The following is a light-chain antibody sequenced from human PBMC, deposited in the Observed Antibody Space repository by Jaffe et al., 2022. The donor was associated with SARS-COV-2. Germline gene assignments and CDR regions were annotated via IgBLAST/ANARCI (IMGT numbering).Light chain of an antibody. CDR2: GAS. Sequence: DIQMTQSPSSLSASVGDRVTLTCRASQSIRSYLNWYQQKPGKAPKLLIYGASSLQSGVPSRFSGSGSGTDFTLTISSLQPEDFVTYYCQQSFSMPRTFGQGTKLEIK. CDR1: QSIRSY. V-gene: IGKV1-39*01. CDR3: QQSFSMPRT. J-gene: IGKJ2*01.